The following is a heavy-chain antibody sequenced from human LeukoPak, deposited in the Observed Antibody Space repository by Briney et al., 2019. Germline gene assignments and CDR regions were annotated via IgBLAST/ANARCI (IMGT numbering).Heavy chain of an antibody. J-gene: IGHJ2*01. D-gene: IGHD2-21*02. V-gene: IGHV4-39*02. CDR1: GVSISSSGYN. CDR2: IYYSGTT. CDR3: ERLVTAILRYWHFDL. Sequence: SETLSLTCTVSGVSISSSGYNWVREPQPPGLGLEWIWSIYYSGTTYYYPSLKSRVTISVDTSKNHFSLRLSSVTAADTAVYYCERLVTAILRYWHFDLWGRGTLVTVSS.